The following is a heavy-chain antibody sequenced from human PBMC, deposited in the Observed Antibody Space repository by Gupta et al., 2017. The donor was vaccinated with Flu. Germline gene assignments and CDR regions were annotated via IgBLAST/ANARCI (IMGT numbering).Heavy chain of an antibody. V-gene: IGHV3-21*01. CDR3: ARVSITFGGVIAPVDN. CDR1: YS. J-gene: IGHJ4*02. Sequence: YSMNWVRQAPGKGLECVSYISSGGSYIYYADSVKGRFTISRDNAKSSLYLQMNSLRAEDTAVYYCARVSITFGGVIAPVDNWGQGTLGTVSS. CDR2: ISSGGSYI. D-gene: IGHD3-16*02.